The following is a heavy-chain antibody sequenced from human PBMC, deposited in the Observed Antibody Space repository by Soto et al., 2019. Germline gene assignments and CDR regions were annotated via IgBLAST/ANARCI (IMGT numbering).Heavy chain of an antibody. D-gene: IGHD5-18*01. CDR1: GFTFSSYA. Sequence: GGSLRLSCAASGFTFSSYAMSWVRQAPGKGLEWVSAISGSGGSTYYADSVKGRFTISRDNSENTLYLQMNSLRGDDTAVYYCAKDRSVDTRDWFDPWGQGTLVTVSS. CDR3: AKDRSVDTRDWFDP. CDR2: ISGSGGST. J-gene: IGHJ5*02. V-gene: IGHV3-23*01.